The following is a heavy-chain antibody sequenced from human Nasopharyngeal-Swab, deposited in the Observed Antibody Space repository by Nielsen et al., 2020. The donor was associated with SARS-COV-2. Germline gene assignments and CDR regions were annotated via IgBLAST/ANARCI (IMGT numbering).Heavy chain of an antibody. CDR1: GYFFTDYY. J-gene: IGHJ4*02. CDR2: VNPNSGDT. CDR3: MRDDGETPGMAATGPPGGY. D-gene: IGHD6-13*01. Sequence: ASVKVSCKASGYFFTDYYMHWVRQAPGQGLEWMGRVNPNSGDTIYAQEFQGRVTLSRDMSISTAYMELSRLTFDDTAVYFCMRDDGETPGMAATGPPGGYWGQGTLVTVSS. V-gene: IGHV1-2*06.